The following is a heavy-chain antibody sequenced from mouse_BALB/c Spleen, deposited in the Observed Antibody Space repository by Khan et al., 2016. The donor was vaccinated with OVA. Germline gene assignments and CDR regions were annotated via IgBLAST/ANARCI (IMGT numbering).Heavy chain of an antibody. Sequence: EVELVESGGGLVEPGGSLRLSCATSGFTFSDYYMSWVRQPPGKALEWLGFIRKKASGYTTEYSASVKGRFTISRDNSQSILYLQMNRLRAEDSATYYCARVAYGYGFAYWGQGTLVTVSA. CDR1: GFTFSDYY. CDR2: IRKKASGYTT. CDR3: ARVAYGYGFAY. D-gene: IGHD1-2*01. J-gene: IGHJ3*01. V-gene: IGHV7-3*02.